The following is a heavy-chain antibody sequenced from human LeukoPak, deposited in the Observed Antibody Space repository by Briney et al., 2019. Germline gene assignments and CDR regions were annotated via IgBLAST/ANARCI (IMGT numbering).Heavy chain of an antibody. CDR2: IYHSGST. CDR3: ARAGYSSSWSPPFDY. J-gene: IGHJ4*02. CDR1: GGSISSGGYY. Sequence: SETLSLTCTVSGGSISSGGYYWSWIRQPPGKGLEWIGYIYHSGSTYYNPSLKSRVTISVDRSKNQFSLKLSSVTAADTAVYYCARAGYSSSWSPPFDYWGQGTLVTVSS. V-gene: IGHV4-30-2*01. D-gene: IGHD6-13*01.